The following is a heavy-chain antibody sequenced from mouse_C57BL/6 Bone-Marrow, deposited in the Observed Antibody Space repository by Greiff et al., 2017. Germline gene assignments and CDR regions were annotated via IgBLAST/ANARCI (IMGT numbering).Heavy chain of an antibody. CDR3: ATTDYGRRYWDIDV. CDR2: IYPGDGET. V-gene: IGHV1-82*01. CDR1: GYAFSSSW. J-gene: IGHJ1*03. Sequence: VQLVESGPELVKPGASVKISCNASGYAFSSSWMNWVKQRPGKGLEWIGRIYPGDGETNYNGMFKGKATLTADKFSSKAYMQLSSRTSEDSAVYFSATTDYGRRYWDIDVWGTGTSVTVSS. D-gene: IGHD1-1*01.